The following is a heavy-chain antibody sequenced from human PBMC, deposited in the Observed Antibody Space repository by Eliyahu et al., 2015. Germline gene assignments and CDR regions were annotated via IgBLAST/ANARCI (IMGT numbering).Heavy chain of an antibody. CDR2: IYYSGST. J-gene: IGHJ5*02. CDR1: GGSISSSXYY. V-gene: IGHV4-39*01. CDR3: ARLYYDFWSPFDP. Sequence: QLQLQESGPGLVKPSETLSLTCTVSGGSISSSXYYWGWIRQPPGKGLEWIGSIYYSGSTYYNPSLKSRVTISVDTSKNQFSLKLSSVTAADTAVYYCARLYYDFWSPFDPWGQGTLVTVSS. D-gene: IGHD3-3*01.